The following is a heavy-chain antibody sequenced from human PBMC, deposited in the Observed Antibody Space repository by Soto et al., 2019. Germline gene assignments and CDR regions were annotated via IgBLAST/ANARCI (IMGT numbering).Heavy chain of an antibody. J-gene: IGHJ4*02. V-gene: IGHV1-69*02. CDR2: IIPILGIA. CDR3: ARVYYYDSSGYYVGYFDY. Sequence: SVKVSCKASGGTFSSYTMSWVLRASGQGLEWMGRIIPILGIANYAQKFQGRVTITADKSTSTAYMELSSLRSEDTAVYYCARVYYYDSSGYYVGYFDYWGQGTLVTAPQ. D-gene: IGHD3-22*01. CDR1: GGTFSSYT.